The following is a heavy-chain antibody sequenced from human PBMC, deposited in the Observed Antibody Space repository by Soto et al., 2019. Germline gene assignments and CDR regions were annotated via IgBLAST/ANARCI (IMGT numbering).Heavy chain of an antibody. D-gene: IGHD6-13*01. V-gene: IGHV3-48*01. J-gene: IGHJ6*03. CDR3: ARVGNYYYYDMDV. Sequence: EVQLVETGGGLVQPGGSLRLSCAASGFTFSSYSMNWVRQAPGKGLEWVSYISSSSSTIYYADSVKGRFTISRDNDKNSLSLQMNSLRAEDTAVYYCARVGNYYYYDMDVWGKGTKVTVSS. CDR2: ISSSSSTI. CDR1: GFTFSSYS.